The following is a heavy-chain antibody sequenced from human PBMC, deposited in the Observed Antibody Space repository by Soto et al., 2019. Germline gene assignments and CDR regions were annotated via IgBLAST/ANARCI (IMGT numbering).Heavy chain of an antibody. D-gene: IGHD4-4*01. CDR3: ARWTLVTRDYYGMDV. CDR2: IYHSGST. CDR1: GGSISSSNW. J-gene: IGHJ6*02. Sequence: SETLSLTCAVSGGSISSSNWWSWVRQPPGKGLEWIGEIYHSGSTNYNPSLKSRVTISVDKSKNQFSLKLSSVTAADTAVYYCARWTLVTRDYYGMDVWAQGTTVTVSS. V-gene: IGHV4-4*02.